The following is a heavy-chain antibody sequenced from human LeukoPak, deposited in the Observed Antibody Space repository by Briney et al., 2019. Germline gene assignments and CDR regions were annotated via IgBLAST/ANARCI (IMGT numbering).Heavy chain of an antibody. D-gene: IGHD2-15*01. V-gene: IGHV3-23*01. CDR1: GFTFSNYA. CDR3: AKGAMVVVVAPTEYDR. Sequence: AESLSLSCAAYGFTFSNYAMNWVRQPPGKGLEWVPAISGSGGSTSYADSMKGRVTISRDNSKNILYLQVNSLRAEDTAVYYCAKGAMVVVVAPTEYDRWGQGVLVTV. J-gene: IGHJ5*02. CDR2: ISGSGGST.